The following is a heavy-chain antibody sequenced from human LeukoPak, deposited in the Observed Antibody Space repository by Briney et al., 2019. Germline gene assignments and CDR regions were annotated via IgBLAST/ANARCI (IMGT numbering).Heavy chain of an antibody. J-gene: IGHJ6*03. CDR2: IYTSGST. CDR1: GGYISSGSYY. V-gene: IGHV4-61*02. D-gene: IGHD2-15*01. Sequence: SQTLSLTCTVSGGYISSGSYYWSWIRQPAGKGREWIGRIYTSGSTNYNPSLKSRVTISVDTSKNQFSLKLSSVTAADTAVYYCARNLGYCSGGSCSGRRYYYYYMDVWGKGTTVTVSS. CDR3: ARNLGYCSGGSCSGRRYYYYYMDV.